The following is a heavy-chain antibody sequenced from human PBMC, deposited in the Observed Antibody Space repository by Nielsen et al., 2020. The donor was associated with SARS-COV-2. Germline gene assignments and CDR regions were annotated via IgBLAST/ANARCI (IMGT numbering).Heavy chain of an antibody. CDR2: ISTDSGNP. CDR3: ARDIAVTGSPLHYFDY. Sequence: ASVKVSCKASGYTFTNYAMNWVRQAPGQGLEWMGWISTDSGNPTYAQGFTGRFVFSLDTSVTTTYLQISNLKAEDTAVYYCARDIAVTGSPLHYFDYWGQGTLVAVSS. V-gene: IGHV7-4-1*02. D-gene: IGHD6-19*01. CDR1: GYTFTNYA. J-gene: IGHJ4*02.